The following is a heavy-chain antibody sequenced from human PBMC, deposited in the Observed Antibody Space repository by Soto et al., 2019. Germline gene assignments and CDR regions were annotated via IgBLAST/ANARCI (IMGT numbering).Heavy chain of an antibody. CDR2: IKQDGSER. CDR3: VPGFDY. CDR1: GFHFVGFW. J-gene: IGHJ4*02. Sequence: GGARRHPYAASGFHFVGFWMSWVRQAPGKGLEWVANIKQDGSERNYVDSVKGRFTISRDNAKNSLYLQMNSLRAEDTAVYYCVPGFDYWGQGTLVTVSS. V-gene: IGHV3-7*01.